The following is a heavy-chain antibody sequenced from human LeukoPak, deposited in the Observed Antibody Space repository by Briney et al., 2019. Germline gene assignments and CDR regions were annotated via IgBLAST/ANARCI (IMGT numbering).Heavy chain of an antibody. CDR3: ARGTAVTAGIDY. Sequence: PGGSLRLSCEASGFTFSNYWMHWVRQAPGKGLVWVAHINTDGTSPTYGDWAKGRFTISRDNAKGTLVLHMTSLRPEDTAIYYCARGTAVTAGIDYWGQGTLVTVSS. CDR1: GFTFSNYW. J-gene: IGHJ4*02. V-gene: IGHV3-74*01. D-gene: IGHD6-13*01. CDR2: INTDGTSP.